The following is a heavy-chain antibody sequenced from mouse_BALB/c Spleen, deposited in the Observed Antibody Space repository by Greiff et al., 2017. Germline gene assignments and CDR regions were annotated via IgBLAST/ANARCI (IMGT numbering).Heavy chain of an antibody. CDR1: GFSLTGYG. CDR2: IWGDGST. D-gene: IGHD2-2*01. Sequence: QVQLKESGPGLVAPSQSLSITCTVSGFSLTGYGVNWVRQPPGKGLEWLGMIWGDGSTDYNSALKSRLSISKDNSKSQVFLKMNSLQTDDTARYYCARYGDDGAMDYWGQGTSVTVSS. V-gene: IGHV2-6-7*01. CDR3: ARYGDDGAMDY. J-gene: IGHJ4*01.